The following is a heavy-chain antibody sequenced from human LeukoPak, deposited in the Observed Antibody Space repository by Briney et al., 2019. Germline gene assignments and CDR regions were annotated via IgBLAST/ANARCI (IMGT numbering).Heavy chain of an antibody. CDR3: ARSRAPCSSTSCYGFDAFDI. J-gene: IGHJ3*02. D-gene: IGHD2-2*01. V-gene: IGHV1-18*01. CDR2: ISAYNGNT. Sequence: ASVKVSCKASGYTFTSYGISWVRQAPGQGLEWMGWISAYNGNTNYAQKLQDRVTMTTDTSTSTAYMELRSLRSDDTAVYYCARSRAPCSSTSCYGFDAFDIWGQGTMVTVSS. CDR1: GYTFTSYG.